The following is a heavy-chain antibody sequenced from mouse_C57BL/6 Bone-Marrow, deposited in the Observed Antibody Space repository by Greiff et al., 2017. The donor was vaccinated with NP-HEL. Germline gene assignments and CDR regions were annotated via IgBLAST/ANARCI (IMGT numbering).Heavy chain of an antibody. Sequence: EVMLVESGEGLVKPGGSLKLSCAASGFTFSSYAMSWVRQTPEKRLEWVAYISSGGDYIYYADTVKGRFTISRDNARNTLYLQMSSLKSEDTAMYYCTREGVTTVVAHFDYWGQGTTLTVSS. CDR3: TREGVTTVVAHFDY. V-gene: IGHV5-9-1*02. CDR1: GFTFSSYA. J-gene: IGHJ2*01. D-gene: IGHD1-1*01. CDR2: ISSGGDYI.